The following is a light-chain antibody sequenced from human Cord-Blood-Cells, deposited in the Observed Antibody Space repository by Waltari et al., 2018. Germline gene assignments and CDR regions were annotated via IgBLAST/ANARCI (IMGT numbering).Light chain of an antibody. V-gene: IGKV2-28*01. CDR3: MQALQTPPFT. CDR2: LGS. J-gene: IGKJ3*01. Sequence: DIVMIKSPLSLPVTPGEPASTSCRSSQSLLHSNGYNYLDWYLQKPGQSPQLLIYLGSNRASGVPDRFSGSGSGTDFTLKISRVDAEDVGFYYCMQALQTPPFTFGPGTKVDIK. CDR1: QSLLHSNGYNY.